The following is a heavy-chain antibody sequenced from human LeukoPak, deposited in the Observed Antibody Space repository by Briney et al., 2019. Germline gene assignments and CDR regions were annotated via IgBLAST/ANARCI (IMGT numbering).Heavy chain of an antibody. CDR1: GFTFSSYV. V-gene: IGHV3-64*01. CDR3: ARGGQSKYDSSGYLNYLDY. Sequence: GGSLRLSCAASGFTFSSYVMYWVRQAPGKGLEYVSSISSNGGSTYYANSVKGRFTISRDNSKNTLYLQMGSLRAEDMAVYYCARGGQSKYDSSGYLNYLDYWGQGTLVTVSS. CDR2: ISSNGGST. J-gene: IGHJ4*02. D-gene: IGHD3-22*01.